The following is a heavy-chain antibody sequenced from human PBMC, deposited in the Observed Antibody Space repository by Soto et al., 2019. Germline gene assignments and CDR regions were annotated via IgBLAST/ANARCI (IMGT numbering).Heavy chain of an antibody. V-gene: IGHV3-7*05. J-gene: IGHJ4*02. CDR1: GFTFSSYW. D-gene: IGHD3-3*01. CDR3: ARVLVLEWLLGFDY. CDR2: IKQDGSEK. Sequence: GGSLRLSCAASGFTFSSYWMSWVRQAPGKGLEWVANIKQDGSEKYYVDSVKGRFTISRDNAKNSLYLQMNSLRAEDTAVYYCARVLVLEWLLGFDYWGQGTLVTVSS.